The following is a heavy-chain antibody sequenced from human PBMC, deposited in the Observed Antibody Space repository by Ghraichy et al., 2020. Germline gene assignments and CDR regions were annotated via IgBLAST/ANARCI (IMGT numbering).Heavy chain of an antibody. CDR1: GFSFSTYN. J-gene: IGHJ4*02. D-gene: IGHD2-2*01. Sequence: GGSLRLSCGASGFSFSTYNMNWVRQAPGKGLEWISYITYSSSTVYYADSVKDRFTISRDNCKNSLFLQMNSLRDEDTAVYYCARDDCSGTICHIDYWGQGPRDPV. V-gene: IGHV3-48*02. CDR3: ARDDCSGTICHIDY. CDR2: ITYSSSTV.